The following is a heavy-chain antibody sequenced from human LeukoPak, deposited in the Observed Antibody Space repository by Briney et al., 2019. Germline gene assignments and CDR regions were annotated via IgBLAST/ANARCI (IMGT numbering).Heavy chain of an antibody. D-gene: IGHD2-15*01. CDR2: TYYGSKWYN. CDR1: GDSVSSNSAA. CDR3: TISHGGSSNWFEP. J-gene: IGHJ5*02. Sequence: SQTLSLTCAISGDSVSSNSAAWNWIRQSPARGLEWLGRTYYGSKWYNDYAESVKSRITTNPDTSKNQFSLQLNSVTPDDTAVYICTISHGGSSNWFEPWGQGTLVTVSS. V-gene: IGHV6-1*01.